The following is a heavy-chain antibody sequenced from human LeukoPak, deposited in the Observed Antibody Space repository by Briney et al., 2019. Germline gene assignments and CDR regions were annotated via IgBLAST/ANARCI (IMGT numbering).Heavy chain of an antibody. J-gene: IGHJ3*02. CDR3: ARALLMITFGDSDGFDI. Sequence: GGSLRLSCAASGFTFSSYAMHWVRQAPGKGLEWVAVISYDGSNKYYADSVKGRFTISRDNSKNTLYLQMNSLRAEDTAVYYCARALLMITFGDSDGFDIWGQGTMVTVSS. D-gene: IGHD3-16*01. CDR1: GFTFSSYA. V-gene: IGHV3-30-3*01. CDR2: ISYDGSNK.